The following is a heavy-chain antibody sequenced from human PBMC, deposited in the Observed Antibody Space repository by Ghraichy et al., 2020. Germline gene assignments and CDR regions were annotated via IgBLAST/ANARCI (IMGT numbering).Heavy chain of an antibody. CDR2: IDHRGGT. CDR1: GATLSEYY. CDR3: ASITRAGAFDF. V-gene: IGHV4-34*08. J-gene: IGHJ5*01. D-gene: IGHD4/OR15-4a*01. Sequence: SETLSLTCDVSGATLSEYYFTWIRQPPGKALERIGEIDHRGGTDYNPSLQRRVPISVDTSQNQLSLTLRSVTAADTSVYYCASITRAGAFDFWGHGSLVTISS.